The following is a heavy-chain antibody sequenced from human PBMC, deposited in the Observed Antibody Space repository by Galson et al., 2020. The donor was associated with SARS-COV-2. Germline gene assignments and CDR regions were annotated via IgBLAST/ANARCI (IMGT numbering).Heavy chain of an antibody. CDR2: ISYDGSTS. J-gene: IGHJ4*02. D-gene: IGHD1-26*01. Sequence: TGGSLSLSCAASGFTFNSYALHWVRRAPGKGLEWVALISYDGSTSYLADSVKGRFTISRDNSKNTLDLQMSRLRPDDTAVYYCAREKEEVGSAFFDSWGQGTKVTVSS. V-gene: IGHV3-30-3*01. CDR3: AREKEEVGSAFFDS. CDR1: GFTFNSYA.